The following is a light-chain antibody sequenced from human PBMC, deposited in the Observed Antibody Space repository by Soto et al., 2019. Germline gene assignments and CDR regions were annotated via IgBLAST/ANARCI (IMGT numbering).Light chain of an antibody. J-gene: IGKJ1*01. CDR1: QSVSSSF. CDR2: GAS. V-gene: IGKV3-20*01. Sequence: EIVLPQSPGTLSLSPGERATLSCRASQSVSSSFLAWYQQKPGQAPRLLIYGASSRATVIPDRFSGSGSGTDFTVTISRLGPEDFAVYYCQQLDTFGQGTKVEIK. CDR3: QQLDT.